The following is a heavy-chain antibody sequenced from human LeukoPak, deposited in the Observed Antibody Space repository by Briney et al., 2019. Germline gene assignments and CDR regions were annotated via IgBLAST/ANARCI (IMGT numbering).Heavy chain of an antibody. CDR3: AKFHATWYGDT. Sequence: GESLKISCQGSGYNFATYWIVWVRQMPGKGLEWMGIIYPGNSHTRYSPSFQGQVTISADTSISTTYLHWSSLQSSDTAMYYCAKFHATWYGDTWGQGTLVTVSS. CDR1: GYNFATYW. J-gene: IGHJ4*02. V-gene: IGHV5-51*01. CDR2: IYPGNSHT. D-gene: IGHD6-13*01.